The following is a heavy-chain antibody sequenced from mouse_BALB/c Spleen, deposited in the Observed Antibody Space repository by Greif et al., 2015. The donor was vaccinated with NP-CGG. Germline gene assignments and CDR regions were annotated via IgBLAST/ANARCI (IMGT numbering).Heavy chain of an antibody. CDR1: GYTFTSYY. CDR2: INPSNGGT. J-gene: IGHJ1*01. Sequence: VQLQQSGAELVKPGASVKLSCKASGYTFTSYYMYWVKQRPGQGLEWIGEINPSNGGTNFNEKFKSKATLTVDKSSSTAYMQLSSLTSEDSAVYYCTLLRLRGYWYFDVWGAGTTVTVSS. V-gene: IGHV1S16*01. CDR3: TLLRLRGYWYFDV. D-gene: IGHD1-2*01.